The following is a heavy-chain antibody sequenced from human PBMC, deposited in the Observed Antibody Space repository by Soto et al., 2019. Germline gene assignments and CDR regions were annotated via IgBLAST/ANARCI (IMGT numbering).Heavy chain of an antibody. J-gene: IGHJ5*02. CDR3: ARVGPYDSGSSMLRYNWFDP. CDR1: GFSVSTSH. CDR2: IYSGGAT. Sequence: EVQLVDSGGGLIQPGGSLRLSCAAAGFSVSTSHMNWVRQTPGKGLEWVSVIYSGGATYYAASVKGRFTISRDKSKNTVYLQMNSLRAEDTAVYYCARVGPYDSGSSMLRYNWFDPWGQGTLVTVSS. D-gene: IGHD3-10*01. V-gene: IGHV3-53*01.